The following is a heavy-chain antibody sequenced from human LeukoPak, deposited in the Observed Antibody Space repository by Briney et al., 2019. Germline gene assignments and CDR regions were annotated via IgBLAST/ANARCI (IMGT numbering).Heavy chain of an antibody. CDR1: GGSFSGYY. V-gene: IGHV4-34*01. CDR2: INHSGST. J-gene: IGHJ5*02. Sequence: SETLSLTCAVNGGSFSGYYWSWLRQPPGKGLEWIGEINHSGSTNYNPSLKSRVTISLGTSKNQFSLKLSSVTGADTAVYYCARIQLWSTTSFDPWGQGTLVTVSS. D-gene: IGHD5-18*01. CDR3: ARIQLWSTTSFDP.